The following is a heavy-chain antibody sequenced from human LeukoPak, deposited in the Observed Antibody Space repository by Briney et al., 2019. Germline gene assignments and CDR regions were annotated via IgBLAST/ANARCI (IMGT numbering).Heavy chain of an antibody. CDR2: INTDGTVT. V-gene: IGHV3-74*01. Sequence: PGGSLRLSCAASGFTLSSYWMHWVRQVPGKGLVWVSHINTDGTVTHYADSVKGRFTISRDNAKNSLYLQMNSLRAEDTAVYYCARDGQWLVYYYYYGMDVWGQGTTVTVSS. CDR3: ARDGQWLVYYYYYGMDV. CDR1: GFTLSSYW. J-gene: IGHJ6*02. D-gene: IGHD6-19*01.